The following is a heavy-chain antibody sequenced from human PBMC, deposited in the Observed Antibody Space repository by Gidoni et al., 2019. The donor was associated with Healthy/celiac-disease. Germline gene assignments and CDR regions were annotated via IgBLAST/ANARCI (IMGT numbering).Heavy chain of an antibody. CDR2: ISGSGGST. J-gene: IGHJ3*02. V-gene: IGHV3-23*01. CDR3: LGGPYDAFDI. D-gene: IGHD3-16*01. Sequence: EVQLLASGGGLVQPGGSLRLSCAASGFTFSSYAMSWVRQAPGKGLEWVSAISGSGGSTYYADSVKGRFTISRDNSKNTLYLQMNSLRAEDTAVYYWLGGPYDAFDIWGQGTMVTVSS. CDR1: GFTFSSYA.